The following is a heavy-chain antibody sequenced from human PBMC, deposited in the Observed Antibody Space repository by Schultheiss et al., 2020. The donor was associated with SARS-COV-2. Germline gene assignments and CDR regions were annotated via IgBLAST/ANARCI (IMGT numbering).Heavy chain of an antibody. J-gene: IGHJ5*02. CDR1: GFTVSDNH. D-gene: IGHD4-17*01. V-gene: IGHV3-49*04. Sequence: GGSLRLSCAASGFTVSDNHMSWVRQAPGKGLEWVGFIRSKAYGGTTEYAASVKGRFTISRDDSKSIAYLQMNSLKTEDTAVYYCTLGDYGDYDDGLFDPWGQGTLVTVSS. CDR2: IRSKAYGGTT. CDR3: TLGDYGDYDDGLFDP.